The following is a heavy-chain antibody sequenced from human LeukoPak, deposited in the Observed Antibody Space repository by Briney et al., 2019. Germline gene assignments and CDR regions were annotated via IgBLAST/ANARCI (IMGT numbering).Heavy chain of an antibody. CDR2: IIPIFGTA. CDR1: VGTFSSYA. CDR3: AREHNSGYDPYYFDY. Sequence: SSVKVSCKASVGTFSSYATSWVRQAPGQGLEGMGGIIPIFGTANYAQKFQGRVTITADESTSTAYMELSSLRSEDTAVYYCAREHNSGYDPYYFDYWGQGTLVTVSS. D-gene: IGHD5-12*01. J-gene: IGHJ4*02. V-gene: IGHV1-69*01.